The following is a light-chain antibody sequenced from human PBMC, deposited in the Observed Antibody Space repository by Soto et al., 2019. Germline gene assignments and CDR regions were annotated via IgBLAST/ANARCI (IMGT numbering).Light chain of an antibody. Sequence: EIVLTQSPATLSLSPGERATLSCRASQSINRHLAWYRQKPGQAPRLLIYDASNRATGIPARFSGSGSWTDFTLTISSLEPEDFGVYDCQQRSNWPPVTFGGGTKVEIK. CDR3: QQRSNWPPVT. J-gene: IGKJ4*01. CDR2: DAS. CDR1: QSINRH. V-gene: IGKV3-11*01.